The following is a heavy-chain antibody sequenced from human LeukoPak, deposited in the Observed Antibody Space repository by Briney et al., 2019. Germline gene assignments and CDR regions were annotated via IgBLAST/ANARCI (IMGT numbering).Heavy chain of an antibody. Sequence: GGSLRLSCAASGFTFSSYWMTWVRQAPGKGLEWVANIKQDGSEKYYVDSVRGRFTISRDNTKNSLYLQVNSLRAEDTAVYYCAKGHILWFGEGFDPWGQGTLVTVSS. V-gene: IGHV3-7*01. CDR1: GFTFSSYW. J-gene: IGHJ5*02. CDR3: AKGHILWFGEGFDP. CDR2: IKQDGSEK. D-gene: IGHD3-10*01.